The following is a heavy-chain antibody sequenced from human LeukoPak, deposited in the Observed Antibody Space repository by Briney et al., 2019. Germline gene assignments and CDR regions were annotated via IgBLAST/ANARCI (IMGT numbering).Heavy chain of an antibody. D-gene: IGHD3-3*01. Sequence: SSGTLSLTCGVSGGSITTTNWCTWVRQPPGKGLEWIGEVHLDGRTNYNPSLESRLTISVDMSENHISLRLNSVSAADTAVYYCAREGGFYRALDYSGQGTLVTVSS. CDR3: AREGGFYRALDY. CDR1: GGSITTTNW. J-gene: IGHJ4*02. V-gene: IGHV4-4*02. CDR2: VHLDGRT.